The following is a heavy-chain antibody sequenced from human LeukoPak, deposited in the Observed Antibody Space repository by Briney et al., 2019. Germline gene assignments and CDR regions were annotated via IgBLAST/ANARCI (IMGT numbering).Heavy chain of an antibody. Sequence: PGGSLRLSCAASGFTFSSYVMHWVRQAPGKGLEWVAIISYDGSNEYYADSVKGRLTISRDNAKNSLYLQMNSLRAEDTAIYYCARAVYSYGYYYYYYMDVWGKGTTVTVSS. CDR3: ARAVYSYGYYYYYYMDV. D-gene: IGHD5-18*01. CDR2: ISYDGSNE. CDR1: GFTFSSYV. V-gene: IGHV3-30*04. J-gene: IGHJ6*03.